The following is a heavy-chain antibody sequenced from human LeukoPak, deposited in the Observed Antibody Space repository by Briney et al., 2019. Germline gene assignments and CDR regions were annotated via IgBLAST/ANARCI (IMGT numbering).Heavy chain of an antibody. J-gene: IGHJ5*02. D-gene: IGHD5-18*01. CDR3: ASQRGYSYGYKYNWFDP. V-gene: IGHV4-39*01. CDR1: GGSISSSSYY. Sequence: SETLSLTCTVSGGSISSSSYYWGWIRQPPGKGLERIGSIYYSGSTYYNPSLKSRVTISVDTSKNQFSLKLSSVTAADTAVYYCASQRGYSYGYKYNWFDPWGQGTLVTVSS. CDR2: IYYSGST.